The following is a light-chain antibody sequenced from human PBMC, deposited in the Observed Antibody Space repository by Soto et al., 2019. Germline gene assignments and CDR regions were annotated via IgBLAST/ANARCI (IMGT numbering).Light chain of an antibody. Sequence: DIVMTQSPDSLAVSLGERATINCKSSQSVLYSSNNNNDLAWFQQKPGQPPKLLIYWASTRESGVPDRFSGSEAGTDFTLTISSLQAEDVAVYYCQQYYSPPLTFGGGTKVEIK. V-gene: IGKV4-1*01. CDR1: QSVLYSSNNNND. J-gene: IGKJ4*01. CDR2: WAS. CDR3: QQYYSPPLT.